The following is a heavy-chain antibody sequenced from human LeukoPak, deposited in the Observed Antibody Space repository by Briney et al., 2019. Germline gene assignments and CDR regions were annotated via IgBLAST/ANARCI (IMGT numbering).Heavy chain of an antibody. V-gene: IGHV3-74*01. CDR3: GRDLVYGSGSLDN. Sequence: GGSLRLSCAASGFSFSSYWMHWVRQVPGKGLVWVSRIKTDGSGANYADSVTGRFTISRANVKNTLFLQMSSLRVEDTAVYYCGRDLVYGSGSLDNWGQGTLVTVSS. CDR2: IKTDGSGA. D-gene: IGHD3-10*01. CDR1: GFSFSSYW. J-gene: IGHJ4*02.